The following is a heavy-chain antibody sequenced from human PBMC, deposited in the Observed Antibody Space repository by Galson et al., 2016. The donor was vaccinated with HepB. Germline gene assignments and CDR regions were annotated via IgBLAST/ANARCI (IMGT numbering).Heavy chain of an antibody. Sequence: SVKVSCKASGYTFTSYGITWLRQAPGKGLEWMGWISGNNDHTNYAQKLQGRVTMTTDTSTSTAYMELRSLRSDDTAVYYCAIAVAGNFYYWGQGTLVTVSS. CDR3: AIAVAGNFYY. CDR1: GYTFTSYG. D-gene: IGHD6-19*01. J-gene: IGHJ4*02. CDR2: ISGNNDHT. V-gene: IGHV1-18*01.